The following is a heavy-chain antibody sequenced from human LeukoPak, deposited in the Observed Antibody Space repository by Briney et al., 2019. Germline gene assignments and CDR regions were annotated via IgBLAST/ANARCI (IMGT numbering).Heavy chain of an antibody. CDR1: GFTFSSFA. V-gene: IGHV3-23*01. CDR3: AKSLTPLDY. CDR2: ISASGGST. J-gene: IGHJ4*02. Sequence: GGSLRLSCAASGFTFSSFAMSWVRQAPGKGLEWISVISASGGSTYYADSVKGRFTISRDNSKNTLHLQMNSLRAEDTAVYYCAKSLTPLDYWGQGTLVTVSS.